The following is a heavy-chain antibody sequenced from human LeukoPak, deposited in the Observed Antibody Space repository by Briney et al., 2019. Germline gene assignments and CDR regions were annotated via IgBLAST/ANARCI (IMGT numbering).Heavy chain of an antibody. Sequence: GGSLRLSCAASGFTFSSYGMHWIRQAPGKGLEWVAVIWYDGSNKYYADSVKGRFTTSRDNSKNTLYLQMNSLRAEDTAVYYCASDIVADVSNWGQGTLVTVSS. CDR3: ASDIVADVSN. J-gene: IGHJ4*02. D-gene: IGHD5-12*01. V-gene: IGHV3-33*01. CDR1: GFTFSSYG. CDR2: IWYDGSNK.